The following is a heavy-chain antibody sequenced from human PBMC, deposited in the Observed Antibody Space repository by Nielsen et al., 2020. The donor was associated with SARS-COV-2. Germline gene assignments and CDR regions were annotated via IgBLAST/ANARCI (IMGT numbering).Heavy chain of an antibody. CDR1: GFTFDDYG. D-gene: IGHD6-19*01. J-gene: IGHJ4*02. V-gene: IGHV3-20*01. CDR2: INWNGGST. CDR3: ARCYSSGWTGGCYFDY. Sequence: GESLKISCAASGFTFDDYGMSWVRQAPGKGLEWVSGINWNGGSTGYADSVKGRFTISRDNAKNSLYLQMNSLRAEDTALYHCARCYSSGWTGGCYFDYWGQGTLVTVSS.